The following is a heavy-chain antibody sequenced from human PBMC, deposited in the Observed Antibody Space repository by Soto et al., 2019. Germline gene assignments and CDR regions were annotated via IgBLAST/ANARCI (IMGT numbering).Heavy chain of an antibody. Sequence: GGSLRLSCVGSGFTFSGYSMTWVRQAPGRGLEWVASISSRSTNIDYADSVKGRFTISRDNAKNLVSLQMSSLRAEDTALYYCATFNEHGPSSIWYLFEYWGQGTPVTVSS. J-gene: IGHJ4*02. CDR3: ATFNEHGPSSIWYLFEY. CDR1: GFTFSGYS. CDR2: ISSRSTNI. V-gene: IGHV3-21*06. D-gene: IGHD2-8*01.